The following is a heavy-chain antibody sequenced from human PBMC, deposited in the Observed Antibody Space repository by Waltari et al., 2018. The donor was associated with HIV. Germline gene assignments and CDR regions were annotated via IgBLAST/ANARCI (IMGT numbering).Heavy chain of an antibody. Sequence: QVQLVQPGAEVKKPGASVKVSFKSSGYTFTSYVISWMRQSPGQGLEWMEWISAYNGHTNYAQKLQGRVTMTTDTSTSTAYMDLRSLRSDDTAFYYCARALWSGYYTPYYFDYWGQGTLVTVSS. CDR1: GYTFTSYV. CDR2: ISAYNGHT. D-gene: IGHD3-3*01. CDR3: ARALWSGYYTPYYFDY. J-gene: IGHJ4*02. V-gene: IGHV1-18*01.